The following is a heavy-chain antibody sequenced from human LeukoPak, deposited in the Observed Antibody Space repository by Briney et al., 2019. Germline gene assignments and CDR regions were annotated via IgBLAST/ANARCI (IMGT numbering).Heavy chain of an antibody. Sequence: PGGSRRLSCAASGFTFSSYGMHWVRQAPGKGLEWVAVISYDGSNKYYADSVKSRFTISRDNSKNTLYLQMNSLRAEDTAVYYCAKDYAYYYVDYYYGMDVWGKGTTVTVSS. CDR2: ISYDGSNK. CDR3: AKDYAYYYVDYYYGMDV. V-gene: IGHV3-30*18. J-gene: IGHJ6*04. CDR1: GFTFSSYG. D-gene: IGHD3-10*02.